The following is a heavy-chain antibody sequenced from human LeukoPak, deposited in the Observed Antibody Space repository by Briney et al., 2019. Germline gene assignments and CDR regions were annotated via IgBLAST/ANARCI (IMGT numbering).Heavy chain of an antibody. V-gene: IGHV1-2*02. CDR3: ARFLGYCSAGSCYFDY. J-gene: IGHJ4*02. CDR1: GYTFTGYY. CDR2: INPNSGGT. Sequence: ASVKVSCKASGYTFTGYYMHWVRQAPGQGLEWMGWINPNSGGTYCAQKFQGRVTMTRDTSITTVYMELSSLRSDDTAVYYCARFLGYCSAGSCYFDYWGQGTLVTVSS. D-gene: IGHD2-15*01.